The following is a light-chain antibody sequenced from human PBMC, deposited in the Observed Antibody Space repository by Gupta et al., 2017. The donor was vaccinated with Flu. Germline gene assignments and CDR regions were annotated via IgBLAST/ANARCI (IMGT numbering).Light chain of an antibody. J-gene: IGKJ5*01. CDR2: GTS. Sequence: TLDLSPRERVSRYSVVSHSVKRSYLAWYQQRPGQAPSLLIYGTSNRATGIPDRFSGSGSGTDFTLTINRLEPEDFAVYYCQQYCSSLLTFGQGTQVEIK. CDR3: QQYCSSLLT. V-gene: IGKV3-20*01. CDR1: HSVKRSY.